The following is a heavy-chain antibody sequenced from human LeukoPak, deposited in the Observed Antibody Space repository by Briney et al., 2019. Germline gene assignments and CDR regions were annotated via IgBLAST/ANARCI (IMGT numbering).Heavy chain of an antibody. J-gene: IGHJ4*02. CDR3: ARGFHNRVTGYLFAFEY. CDR2: IYTTGST. V-gene: IGHV4-4*07. Sequence: SETLSLTCNVSGGSISSFYLSWLRQPAGKGLEWIGCIYTTGSTNYNPSLKSRVTMSLDKSKNQFSLKLSSVTAADTAVYYCARGFHNRVTGYLFAFEYWGQGTLVTVSS. CDR1: GGSISSFY. D-gene: IGHD3-9*01.